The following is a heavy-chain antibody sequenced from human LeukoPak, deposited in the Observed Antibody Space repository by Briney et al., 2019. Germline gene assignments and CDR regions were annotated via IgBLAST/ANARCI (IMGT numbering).Heavy chain of an antibody. Sequence: GASVKVSCKASGYTFTSYYMHWVRQAPGQGLEWMGIINPSGGSTSYAQKFQGRVTMTRDTSTSTVYMELSSLRSEDTAVYYCARDLGYCSSTSCSRQDGYYYYGMDVWGQGTTVTVSS. J-gene: IGHJ6*02. D-gene: IGHD2-2*03. V-gene: IGHV1-46*01. CDR3: ARDLGYCSSTSCSRQDGYYYYGMDV. CDR1: GYTFTSYY. CDR2: INPSGGST.